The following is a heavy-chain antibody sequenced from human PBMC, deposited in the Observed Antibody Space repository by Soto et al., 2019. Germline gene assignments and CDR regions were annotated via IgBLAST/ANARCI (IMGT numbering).Heavy chain of an antibody. CDR2: IHPGDSDT. V-gene: IGHV5-51*01. CDR3: ALHWGPLAAAGTTRLGYYFDY. J-gene: IGHJ4*02. Sequence: GESLKISCQGSGYSFTNYWVGWVRQIPGRGLEWMGIIHPGDSDTRYSPFFQGQVTISADKSISTAYLQWSSLKASDTATYYCALHWGPLAAAGTTRLGYYFDYWGQGTLVTVSS. D-gene: IGHD6-13*01. CDR1: GYSFTNYW.